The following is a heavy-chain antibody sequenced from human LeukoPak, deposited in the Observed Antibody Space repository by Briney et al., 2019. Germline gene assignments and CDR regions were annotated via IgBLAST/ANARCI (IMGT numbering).Heavy chain of an antibody. CDR3: ARARCSGGSCYPNWFDP. CDR1: GYTFTGYY. Sequence: ASVKVSCKASGYTFTGYYMHWVRQAPGQWLEWMGWINPNSGGTNYAQKFQGRVTMTRDTSISTAYMELSRLRSDDTAVYYCARARCSGGSCYPNWFDPWGQGTLVTVSS. V-gene: IGHV1-2*02. J-gene: IGHJ5*02. D-gene: IGHD2-15*01. CDR2: INPNSGGT.